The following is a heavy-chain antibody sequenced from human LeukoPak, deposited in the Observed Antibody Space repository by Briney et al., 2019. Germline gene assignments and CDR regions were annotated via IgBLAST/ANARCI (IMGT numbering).Heavy chain of an antibody. CDR1: GYTLSGHY. CDR3: ARSLNCSATSCYLFGAFDI. J-gene: IGHJ3*02. V-gene: IGHV1-2*02. CDR2: INPDNGGT. D-gene: IGHD2-2*01. Sequence: ASVKVSCKASGYTLSGHYMHWVRQAPGQGLEWMGWINPDNGGTNFPQRLQGRVTMTRDTSTSTVYMELSRLRSDDTAIYYCARSLNCSATSCYLFGAFDIWGQGTVVTVSS.